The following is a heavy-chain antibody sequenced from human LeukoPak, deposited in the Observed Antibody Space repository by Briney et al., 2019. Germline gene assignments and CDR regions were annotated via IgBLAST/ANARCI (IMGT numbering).Heavy chain of an antibody. CDR2: ISAYNGNT. Sequence: ASVKVSCKTSGYTFTGYFIHWVRQAPGQGLEWMGWISAYNGNTKYAQKLQGRVTIITDTSTSTAYMELRSLRSDDTAVYYCAREPPRSFYGSGTHYNGVRDYYYGMDVWGQGTTVTVSS. CDR3: AREPPRSFYGSGTHYNGVRDYYYGMDV. D-gene: IGHD3-10*01. V-gene: IGHV1-18*04. CDR1: GYTFTGYF. J-gene: IGHJ6*02.